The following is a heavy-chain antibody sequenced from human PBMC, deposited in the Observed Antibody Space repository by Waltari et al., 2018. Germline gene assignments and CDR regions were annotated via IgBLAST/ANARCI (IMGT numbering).Heavy chain of an antibody. Sequence: QVQLQQWGAGLLKPSETLSLTCAVYGGSFSGYYWSWIRQPPGKGLEWIGEINHSGSTNNNPSLKSRVTISVDTSKNQFSRKLSSVTAADTAVYYCARHQYYDILTGYYPNYYYYYGMDVWGQGTTVTVSS. CDR2: INHSGST. V-gene: IGHV4-34*01. CDR3: ARHQYYDILTGYYPNYYYYYGMDV. CDR1: GGSFSGYY. J-gene: IGHJ6*02. D-gene: IGHD3-9*01.